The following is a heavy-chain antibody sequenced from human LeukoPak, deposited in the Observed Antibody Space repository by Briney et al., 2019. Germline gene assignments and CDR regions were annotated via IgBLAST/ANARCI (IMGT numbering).Heavy chain of an antibody. CDR2: ISSNGFST. CDR1: GFILSNYA. Sequence: GGSLRLSCAASGFILSNYAMHWVRQAPGKGLEYVSSISSNGFSTYYANSLKGRFAISRDNSKNTLYLQMGGLRAEDMAVYYCARGMSSALWFGEFDYWVQGTLVTVSS. J-gene: IGHJ4*02. D-gene: IGHD3-10*01. V-gene: IGHV3-64*01. CDR3: ARGMSSALWFGEFDY.